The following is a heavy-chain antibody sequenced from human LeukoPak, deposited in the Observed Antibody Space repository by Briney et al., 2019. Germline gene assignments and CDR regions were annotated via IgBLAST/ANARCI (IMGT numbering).Heavy chain of an antibody. J-gene: IGHJ4*02. CDR3: ARDYCSGGSCHSDY. V-gene: IGHV3-53*01. CDR2: IYSGGST. CDR1: GFTFSSNY. Sequence: GGSLRLSCAASGFTFSSNYMSWVRQAPGKGLERVSVIYSGGSTYYADSVKGRFTISRDNSKNTLYLQMNSLRAEDTAVYYCARDYCSGGSCHSDYWGQGTLVTVSS. D-gene: IGHD2-15*01.